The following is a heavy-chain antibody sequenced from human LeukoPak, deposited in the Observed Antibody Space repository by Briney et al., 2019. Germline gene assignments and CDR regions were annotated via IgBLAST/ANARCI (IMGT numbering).Heavy chain of an antibody. V-gene: IGHV1-18*01. Sequence: GASVKVSCKATSRISWVRQAPGQGLEWTGWIGTYGGDTYYAQKFQGRITVTTDTSTSTVYMELRNLRSDDTAVYYCARDLWNFYDDSGYNRDFDSWGQGTLVTVSS. D-gene: IGHD3-22*01. CDR1: TSR. J-gene: IGHJ5*01. CDR2: IGTYGGDT. CDR3: ARDLWNFYDDSGYNRDFDS.